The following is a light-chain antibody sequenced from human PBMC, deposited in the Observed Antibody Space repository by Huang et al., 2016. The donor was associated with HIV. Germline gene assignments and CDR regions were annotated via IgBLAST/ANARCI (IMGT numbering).Light chain of an antibody. J-gene: IGKJ5*01. V-gene: IGKV3-15*01. CDR1: QSLSTN. CDR2: GAS. CDR3: QQYNNWPPGSIT. Sequence: EIVMTQSPATLSVSPGESATLSCRASQSLSTNVAWYQQKPGQAPRLLIHGASTRATGIPARFSGSGSGTEFTLTISSLQSEDFALYYCQQYNNWPPGSITFGQGTRLEIK.